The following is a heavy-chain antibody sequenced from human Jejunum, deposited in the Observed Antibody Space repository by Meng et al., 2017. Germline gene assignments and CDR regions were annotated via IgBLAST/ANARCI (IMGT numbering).Heavy chain of an antibody. CDR1: GDSVTTYY. CDR2: MYDSRSI. D-gene: IGHD3-10*01. CDR3: ASGEGSYYYRY. J-gene: IGHJ4*02. Sequence: SETLSLTCTVSGDSVTTYYWSWFRQPPGKGLKWVGCMYDSRSIDYNPSLKSRVTISLDTSKNQFSLKMRTVRAAETAIYYCASGEGSYYYRYWGQGTLVTVSS. V-gene: IGHV4-59*02.